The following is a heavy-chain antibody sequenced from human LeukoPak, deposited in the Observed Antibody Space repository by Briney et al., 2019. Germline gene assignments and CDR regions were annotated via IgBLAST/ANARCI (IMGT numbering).Heavy chain of an antibody. D-gene: IGHD5-18*01. Sequence: SETLSLTCTVSGGSISSYYWSWIRQPPGKGLEWIGYIYYSGSTNYNPSLKSRVTISVDTSKNQFSLKLSSVTAADTAVYYCARERGEYSYGQNRDDYWGQGTLVTVSS. V-gene: IGHV4-59*01. J-gene: IGHJ4*02. CDR2: IYYSGST. CDR3: ARERGEYSYGQNRDDY. CDR1: GGSISSYY.